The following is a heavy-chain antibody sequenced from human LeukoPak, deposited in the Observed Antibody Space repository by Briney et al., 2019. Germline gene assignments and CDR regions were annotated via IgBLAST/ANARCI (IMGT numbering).Heavy chain of an antibody. Sequence: SETLSLTCTVSGGSISSTDFYWGWIRQPPGKGLQWVASLHSSGRTYNNPSFGSRLSVSLDTSQNQFSLHLASVTAAVTAVYYCARGGLSNSGWSFDHWGQGILVPVSS. J-gene: IGHJ4*02. CDR1: GGSISSTDFY. CDR2: LHSSGRT. CDR3: ARGGLSNSGWSFDH. V-gene: IGHV4-39*01. D-gene: IGHD6-19*01.